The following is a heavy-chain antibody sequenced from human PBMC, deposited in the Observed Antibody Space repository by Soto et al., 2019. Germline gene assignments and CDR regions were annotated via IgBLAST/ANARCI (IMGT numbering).Heavy chain of an antibody. D-gene: IGHD2-2*01. CDR2: ISGSGGST. CDR3: AKAGYCVSTSCYSPFDY. CDR1: GFTFSRYY. Sequence: GGSLRLSCAASGFTFSRYYMNWVRQAPGKGLEWVSSISGSGGSTYYADSVKGRFTISRDNSKNTLYLQMNSLRAEDAAVYSCAKAGYCVSTSCYSPFDYWGQGTLVTVSS. J-gene: IGHJ4*02. V-gene: IGHV3-23*01.